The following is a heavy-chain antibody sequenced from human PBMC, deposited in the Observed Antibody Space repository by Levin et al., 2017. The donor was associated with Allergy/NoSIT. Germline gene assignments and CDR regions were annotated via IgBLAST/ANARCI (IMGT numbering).Heavy chain of an antibody. D-gene: IGHD2-15*01. CDR2: INSDGSST. V-gene: IGHV3-74*01. J-gene: IGHJ4*02. CDR3: ARWGCSGGSCYSGFDY. Sequence: GGSLRLSCAASGFTFSSYWMHWVRQAPGKGLVWVSRINSDGSSTSYADSVKGRFTISRDNAKNTLYLQMNSLRAEDTAVYYCARWGCSGGSCYSGFDYWGQGTLVTVSS. CDR1: GFTFSSYW.